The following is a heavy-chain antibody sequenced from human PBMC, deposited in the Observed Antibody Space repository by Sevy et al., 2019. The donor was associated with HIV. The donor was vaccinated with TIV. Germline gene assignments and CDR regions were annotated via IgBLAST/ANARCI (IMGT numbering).Heavy chain of an antibody. CDR3: ARDSGTYPYYFDY. CDR1: GGSVSSGSYF. Sequence: SETLSLTWTVSGGSVSSGSYFWSWIRQPPGKGLEWIGYIHYSGSTTYNPSLKSRVTLSVDTSKNQFSLNLSSVTAADTAVYYCARDSGTYPYYFDYWGQGTLVTVSS. V-gene: IGHV4-61*01. CDR2: IHYSGST. D-gene: IGHD1-26*01. J-gene: IGHJ4*02.